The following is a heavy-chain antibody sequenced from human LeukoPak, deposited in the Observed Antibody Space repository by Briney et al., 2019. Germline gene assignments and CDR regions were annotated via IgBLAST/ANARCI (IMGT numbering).Heavy chain of an antibody. V-gene: IGHV4-28*01. CDR1: GYSISSSNW. D-gene: IGHD6-19*01. CDR2: IYYSGSA. Sequence: PSDTLSLTCAVSGYSISSSNWWGWIRQPPGKGLEWIGYIYYSGSAYYNTSLNSRVTMSVDTSKNQFSLKLSSVTAVDTAVYYCARNQAVAGNHAAMDIWGQGTMVTASS. CDR3: ARNQAVAGNHAAMDI. J-gene: IGHJ3*02.